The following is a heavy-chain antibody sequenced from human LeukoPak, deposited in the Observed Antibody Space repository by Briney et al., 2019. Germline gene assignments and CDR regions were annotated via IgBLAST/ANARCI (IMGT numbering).Heavy chain of an antibody. CDR1: GGSFSGYY. J-gene: IGHJ5*02. CDR3: ARQPGDVYSYFDP. V-gene: IGHV4-34*01. CDR2: IYYSGST. Sequence: SETLSLTCAVYGGSFSGYYWSWIRQPPGKGLEWIGSIYYSGSTYYNPSLKSRVTISVDTSKNQFSLKLSSVTAADTAVYYCARQPGDVYSYFDPWGQGTLVTVSS. D-gene: IGHD2-8*02.